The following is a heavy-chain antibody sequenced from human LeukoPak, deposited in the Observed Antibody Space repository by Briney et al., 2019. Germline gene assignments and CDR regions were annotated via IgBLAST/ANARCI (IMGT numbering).Heavy chain of an antibody. V-gene: IGHV1-69*13. D-gene: IGHD5-18*01. CDR3: ARLPDTAMVDFDY. Sequence: GASVKVSCKASGYTFTGYYMHWVRQAPGQGLEWMGGIIPIFGTANYAQKFQGRVTITADESTSTAYMELSSLRSEDTAVYYCARLPDTAMVDFDYWGQGTLVTVSS. CDR1: GYTFTGYY. CDR2: IIPIFGTA. J-gene: IGHJ4*02.